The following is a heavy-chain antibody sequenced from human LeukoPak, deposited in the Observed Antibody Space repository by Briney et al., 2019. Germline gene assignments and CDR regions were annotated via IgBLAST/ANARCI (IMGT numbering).Heavy chain of an antibody. Sequence: SETLSLTCSVSGGSISSGSYYWSWIRQPAGKGLEWIGRIYTRGSTNYNPSLKGRVTISVDTSKNQFSLKLTSVTAADTAVYYCARRGVSYGAAFDIWGQGTMVTVSS. V-gene: IGHV4-61*02. CDR3: ARRGVSYGAAFDI. D-gene: IGHD1-26*01. J-gene: IGHJ3*02. CDR2: IYTRGST. CDR1: GGSISSGSYY.